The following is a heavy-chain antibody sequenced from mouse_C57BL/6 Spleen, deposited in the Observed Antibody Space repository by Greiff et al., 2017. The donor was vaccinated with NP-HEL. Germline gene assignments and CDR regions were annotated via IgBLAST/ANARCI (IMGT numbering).Heavy chain of an antibody. J-gene: IGHJ3*01. CDR2: IHPNSGST. V-gene: IGHV1-64*01. CDR1: GYTFTSYW. D-gene: IGHD2-4*01. CDR3: ARGEIYYDYDGFAY. Sequence: VQLQQPGAELVKPGASVKLSCKASGYTFTSYWMHWVKQRPGQGLEWIGMIHPNSGSTNYNEKFKSKATLTVDKSSSTAYMQLSSLTSEDSAVYYCARGEIYYDYDGFAYWGQGTLVTVSA.